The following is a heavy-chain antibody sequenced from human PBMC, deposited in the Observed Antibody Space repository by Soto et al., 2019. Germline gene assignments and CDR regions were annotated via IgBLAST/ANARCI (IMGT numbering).Heavy chain of an antibody. J-gene: IGHJ5*02. CDR3: ARGKKSFPMVRGVTNLFDP. Sequence: SETLSLTCAVYGGSFSGYYWSWIRQPPGKGLEWIGEINHSGSTNYNPSLKSRVTISVDTSKNQFSLKLSSVTAADTAVYYCARGKKSFPMVRGVTNLFDPWGQGTLVTVSS. D-gene: IGHD3-10*01. CDR1: GGSFSGYY. V-gene: IGHV4-34*01. CDR2: INHSGST.